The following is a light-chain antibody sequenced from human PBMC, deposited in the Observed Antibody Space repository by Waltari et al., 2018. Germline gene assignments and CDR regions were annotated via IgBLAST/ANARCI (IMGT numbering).Light chain of an antibody. J-gene: IGKJ4*01. CDR3: QQYDVSPLT. CDR2: GAS. Sequence: EIVLTQSPGTLSLSPGERATLSCRASQTVRTTYLAWYQQKPGQAPTLLIYGASSRATGSPDRFSGSGSGADFSRTISSLEPEDFAVYYCQQYDVSPLTFGGGTKVEIK. CDR1: QTVRTTY. V-gene: IGKV3-20*01.